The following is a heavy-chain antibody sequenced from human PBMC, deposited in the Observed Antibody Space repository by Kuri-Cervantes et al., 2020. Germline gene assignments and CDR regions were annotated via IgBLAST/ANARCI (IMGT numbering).Heavy chain of an antibody. D-gene: IGHD6-19*01. CDR2: IYYSGST. J-gene: IGHJ5*02. CDR3: ARGAGSSGWYPQWFDP. Sequence: PETLSLTCAVSAYSIISGYYWGWIRQPPGKGLEWIWNIYYSGSTYYNPSLKSRVTITVDTSKNQFSLKLSSVTSADTAVYYCARGAGSSGWYPQWFDPWGQGTLVTVSS. CDR1: AYSIISGYY. V-gene: IGHV4-38-2*01.